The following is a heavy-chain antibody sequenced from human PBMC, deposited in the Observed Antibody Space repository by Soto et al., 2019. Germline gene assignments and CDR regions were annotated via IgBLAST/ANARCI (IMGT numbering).Heavy chain of an antibody. J-gene: IGHJ6*02. V-gene: IGHV4-4*07. D-gene: IGHD3-10*01. CDR2: IDTSGTT. CDR1: RGSISSYY. Sequence: SETLSLTCTVSRGSISSYYVSWIRQSAGKGLEWIGRIDTSGTTNYNPSLKSRVTMSVDASKNHFSLNLSSVTAADTAVYYCARGPRGYVYYHGMDVWGQGTTVTVSS. CDR3: ARGPRGYVYYHGMDV.